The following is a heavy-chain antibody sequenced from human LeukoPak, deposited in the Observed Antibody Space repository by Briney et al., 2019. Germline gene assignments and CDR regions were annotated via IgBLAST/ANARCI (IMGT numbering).Heavy chain of an antibody. CDR3: AGTVNTYYYDSSGQSKDYYYYYYMDV. D-gene: IGHD3-22*01. V-gene: IGHV4-38-2*02. CDR2: IYHSGST. Sequence: SETLSLTCTVSGYSISSGYYWGWIRQPPGKGLEWIGSIYHSGSTYYNPSLKSRVTISVDTSKNQLSLKLSSLTAAETAVYHCAGTVNTYYYDSSGQSKDYYYYYYMDVWGKGTTVTISS. J-gene: IGHJ6*03. CDR1: GYSISSGYY.